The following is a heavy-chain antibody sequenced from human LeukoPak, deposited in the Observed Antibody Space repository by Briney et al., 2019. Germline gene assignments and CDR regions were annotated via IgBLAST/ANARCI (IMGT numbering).Heavy chain of an antibody. Sequence: ASVEVSCKASGGTFSSYAISWVRQAPGQGLEWMGGIIPIFGTANYAQKFQGRVTITADESTSTAYMELSSLRSEDTAVYYCARPRILSRDGYNLGYYYYGMDVWGQGTTVTVSS. V-gene: IGHV1-69*13. CDR2: IIPIFGTA. CDR1: GGTFSSYA. CDR3: ARPRILSRDGYNLGYYYYGMDV. J-gene: IGHJ6*02. D-gene: IGHD5-24*01.